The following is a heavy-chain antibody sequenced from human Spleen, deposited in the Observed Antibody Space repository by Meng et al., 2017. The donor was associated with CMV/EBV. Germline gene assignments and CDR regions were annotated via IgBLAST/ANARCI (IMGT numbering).Heavy chain of an antibody. D-gene: IGHD3-3*01. CDR3: ARGGSSIRFLEWLSSLDY. J-gene: IGHJ4*02. CDR1: GFTFSNYA. V-gene: IGHV3-30*04. CDR2: ISYDGSNK. Sequence: GESLKISCAASGFTFSNYAIHWVRQAPGKGLEWVTVISYDGSNKYYADSVKGRFTISRDNSKDTLYLQMNSLRAEDTALYYCARGGSSIRFLEWLSSLDYWGQGTLVTVSS.